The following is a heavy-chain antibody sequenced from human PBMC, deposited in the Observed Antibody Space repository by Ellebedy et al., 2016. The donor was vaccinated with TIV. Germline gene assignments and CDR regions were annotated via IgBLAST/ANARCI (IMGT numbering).Heavy chain of an antibody. Sequence: MPSETLSLTCTVSGDSTSGDFWTWIRQSPGRPMEYIGYIHYSGSTNYNPSLKSRVTISLDTSKNQFSLNLKSVTFADTAVYYCARDRGTIVRGVSYYNGLDVWGQGTTVTVSS. D-gene: IGHD3-10*01. J-gene: IGHJ6*02. CDR2: IHYSGST. V-gene: IGHV4-59*01. CDR3: ARDRGTIVRGVSYYNGLDV. CDR1: GDSTSGDF.